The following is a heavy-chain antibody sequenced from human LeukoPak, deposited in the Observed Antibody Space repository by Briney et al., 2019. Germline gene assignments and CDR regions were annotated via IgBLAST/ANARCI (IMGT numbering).Heavy chain of an antibody. CDR1: GFTLSSDY. V-gene: IGHV3-53*01. D-gene: IGHD3-10*02. CDR2: IYIGGTT. J-gene: IGHJ4*02. Sequence: PGGSLILSCAASGFTLSSDYMSWVRQAPGKGLEWISVIYIGGTTYYADSVKGRFTISRDNSKNTLYLQMNSLRAEDTAVYYCARGSAVQGFDFWGQGTLVTVSS. CDR3: ARGSAVQGFDF.